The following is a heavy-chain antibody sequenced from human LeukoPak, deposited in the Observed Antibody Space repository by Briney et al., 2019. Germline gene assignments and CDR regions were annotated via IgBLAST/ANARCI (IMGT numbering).Heavy chain of an antibody. CDR3: ARVPRTYYYYMDV. V-gene: IGHV4-4*09. CDR2: IYTSGST. D-gene: IGHD1-14*01. J-gene: IGHJ6*03. Sequence: PSETLSLTCTVSGGSISSYYWSWIRQPPGKGLEWIGYIYTSGSTNYNPPLKSRVTISVDTSKNQFSLKLSSVTAADTAVYYCARVPRTYYYYMDVWSKGTTVTVS. CDR1: GGSISSYY.